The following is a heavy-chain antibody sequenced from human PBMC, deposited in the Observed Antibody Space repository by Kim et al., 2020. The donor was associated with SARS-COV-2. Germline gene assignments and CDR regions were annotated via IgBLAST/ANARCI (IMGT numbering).Heavy chain of an antibody. CDR3: AKDRYYYERSTYSDFYY. J-gene: IGHJ6*01. V-gene: IGHV3-30*18. CDR2: ISYDGDNI. D-gene: IGHD3-16*01. Sequence: GGSLRLSCVASGFRFSSYGMHWVRQAPGKGLEWVAVISYDGDNIYYADSVKGQLTISRDNSKRTRYFQMNSLRVEDTAIYYCAKDRYYYERSTYSDFYY. CDR1: GFRFSSYG.